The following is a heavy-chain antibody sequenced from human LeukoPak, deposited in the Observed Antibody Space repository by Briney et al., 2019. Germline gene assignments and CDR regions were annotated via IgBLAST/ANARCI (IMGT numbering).Heavy chain of an antibody. Sequence: SETLSLPCTVSDGSISSSTYYWGWLRQPPGKGLEWIGSIYYSGSTYYNPSLKSRVTMSVDTSKNQFSLKLSSVTAADTAVYYCARHIVGATMRIDYWGQGTLVTVSS. CDR3: ARHIVGATMRIDY. V-gene: IGHV4-39*01. CDR2: IYYSGST. D-gene: IGHD1-26*01. J-gene: IGHJ4*02. CDR1: DGSISSSTYY.